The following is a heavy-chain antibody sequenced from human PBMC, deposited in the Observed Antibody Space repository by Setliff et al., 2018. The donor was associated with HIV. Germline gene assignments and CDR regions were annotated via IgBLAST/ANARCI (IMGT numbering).Heavy chain of an antibody. Sequence: PSETLSLTCTVSGDSISTDYWTWIRQPPGKGLEWIGYIDNSASTSYHPSLKSRVTISVDTSKNQFSLKLSSVTAADTAVYYFARHSPSDYWGQGTLVTVSS. CDR1: GDSISTDY. CDR2: IDNSAST. CDR3: ARHSPSDY. J-gene: IGHJ4*02. V-gene: IGHV4-59*08.